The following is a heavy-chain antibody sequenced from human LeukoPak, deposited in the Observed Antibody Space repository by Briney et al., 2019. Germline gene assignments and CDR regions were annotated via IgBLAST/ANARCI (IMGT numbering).Heavy chain of an antibody. Sequence: SETLSLTCTVSGDSISNGGYYWSWIRLHPGKGLEWVGYIYDSGTTYYSPALQSRVSISVDTSDNKFSLKLKSLTAADTAVCYCARGGDRGGFDYWGQGTLVTVSS. V-gene: IGHV4-31*03. J-gene: IGHJ4*02. CDR1: GDSISNGGYY. CDR3: ARGGDRGGFDY. CDR2: IYDSGTT. D-gene: IGHD1-14*01.